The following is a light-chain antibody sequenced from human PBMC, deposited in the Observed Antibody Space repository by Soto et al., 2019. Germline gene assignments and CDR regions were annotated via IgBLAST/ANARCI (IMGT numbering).Light chain of an antibody. V-gene: IGKV1-27*01. J-gene: IGKJ1*01. CDR1: QNVGKY. CDR3: QNCNSGPAT. Sequence: IKMTQSPSSLSASVGDRVTITCRATQNVGKYLAWYQQKPGKVPELLIYDASTLQSGVPARFTGSGSGTDFTRTISSLQPEDVGTYYCQNCNSGPATFGHGTKVEIK. CDR2: DAS.